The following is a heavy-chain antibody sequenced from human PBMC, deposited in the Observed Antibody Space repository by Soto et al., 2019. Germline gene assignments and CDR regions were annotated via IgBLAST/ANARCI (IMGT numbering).Heavy chain of an antibody. V-gene: IGHV3-30-3*01. CDR1: GFIFSSYA. Sequence: QVQLVESGGGVVQPGRSLRLSCAASGFIFSSYAMHWVRQAPGKGLEWVAVISYDGSNKYYADSVKGRFTISRDNSKXXXXXXXXXXXXXXXXXXXXXXXXXIAVXFDYWGQGTLVTVSS. J-gene: IGHJ4*02. CDR2: ISYDGSNK. D-gene: IGHD6-19*01. CDR3: XXXXXIAVXFDY.